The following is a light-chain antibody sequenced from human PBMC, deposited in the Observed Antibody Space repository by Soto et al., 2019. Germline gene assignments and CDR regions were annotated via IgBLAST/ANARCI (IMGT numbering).Light chain of an antibody. J-gene: IGKJ5*01. CDR3: QQYGSSLIT. Sequence: IVLTQSPGTLSLSPGERATLSCRASQSVNKNYLAWHQQKPGQAPRLLILGASRRATGIPDRFSGSGSGTDFTLTISRVEPEDFAVYYCQQYGSSLITFGQGTRLEIK. CDR1: QSVNKNY. V-gene: IGKV3-20*01. CDR2: GAS.